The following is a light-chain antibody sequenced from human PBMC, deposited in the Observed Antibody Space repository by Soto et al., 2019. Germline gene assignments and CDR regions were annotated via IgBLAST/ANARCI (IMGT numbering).Light chain of an antibody. J-gene: IGKJ1*01. CDR3: QQYNNWPRT. CDR2: GAS. Sequence: IVMRQYPATLSAPPGERATLSCRASQSVSSDLAWYHQKPGQAPRLLIYGASTRATGIPARFSGSGSGTEFTLTINSLQSEDFAVYYCQQYNNWPRTFGQGTKVDI. V-gene: IGKV3-15*01. CDR1: QSVSSD.